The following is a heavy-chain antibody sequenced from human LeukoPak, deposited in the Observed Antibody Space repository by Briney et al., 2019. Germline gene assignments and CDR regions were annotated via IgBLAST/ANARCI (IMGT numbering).Heavy chain of an antibody. CDR3: ARGYDSSGYPIKYYFDY. CDR2: ISAYNGNT. J-gene: IGHJ4*02. Sequence: ASVKVSCKASGYTFTSYGISWVRQAPGQGLEWMGWISAYNGNTNYAQKLQGRVTMTTDTSTSTAYMELRSLRSDDTAVYYCARGYDSSGYPIKYYFDYWGQGTLVTVSS. V-gene: IGHV1-18*01. D-gene: IGHD3-22*01. CDR1: GYTFTSYG.